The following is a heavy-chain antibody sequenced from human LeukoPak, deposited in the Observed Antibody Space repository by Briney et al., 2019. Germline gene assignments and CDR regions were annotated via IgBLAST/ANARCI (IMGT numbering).Heavy chain of an antibody. J-gene: IGHJ4*02. V-gene: IGHV3-23*01. CDR3: AKERYDYGNPLGLNDY. CDR2: IIGSGGST. Sequence: GGSLRLSCAASGFTFSSYAMSWVRQAPGKGLEWVSAIIGSGGSTYYADSVKGRFTISRDNSKNTLYLQMNSLRAEDTAVYYCAKERYDYGNPLGLNDYWGQGTLVTVSS. CDR1: GFTFSSYA. D-gene: IGHD3-16*01.